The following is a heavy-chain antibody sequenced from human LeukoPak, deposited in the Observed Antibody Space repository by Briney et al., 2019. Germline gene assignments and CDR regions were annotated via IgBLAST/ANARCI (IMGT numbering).Heavy chain of an antibody. D-gene: IGHD3-9*01. J-gene: IGHJ4*02. CDR2: ISGGGDST. V-gene: IGHV3-23*01. CDR1: GFTFSSYA. Sequence: GGSLRLSCAASGFTFSSYAMSWVRQAPGKGLEWVSAISGGGDSTYYADSVKGRFTISRDNSKNTLYLLMNSLRAEATAVYYRAKDPDILTGYSHAYFDHWGQGTLVTVSS. CDR3: AKDPDILTGYSHAYFDH.